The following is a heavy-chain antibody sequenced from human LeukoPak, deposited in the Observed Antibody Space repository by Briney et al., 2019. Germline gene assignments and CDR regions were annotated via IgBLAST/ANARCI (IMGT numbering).Heavy chain of an antibody. J-gene: IGHJ4*02. Sequence: ASVKVSCKASGDTFTSYYMHWVRQAPGQGLEWMGIINPSGSITAYAQKFQGRVTVTRDTSTSTLYMELSSLRSEDTAIYYCARDRYYYGSGSYYDGPLDYWGQGTLVTVSS. V-gene: IGHV1-46*01. D-gene: IGHD3-10*01. CDR1: GDTFTSYY. CDR3: ARDRYYYGSGSYYDGPLDY. CDR2: INPSGSIT.